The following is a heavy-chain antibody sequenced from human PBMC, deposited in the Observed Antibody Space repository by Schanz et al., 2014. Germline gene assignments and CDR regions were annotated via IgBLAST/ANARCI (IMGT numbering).Heavy chain of an antibody. Sequence: EVQLVESGGGLIQPGGSLRLSCAVSGFTVSSNYMSWVRQAPGKGLEWGSTICNSGASTCYADSVKGRFIISRDSSKNTLILQMNSLRPEDTAVYCCANDEGRDGYNLAFDVWGQGTLVTVSS. CDR2: ICNSGAST. CDR3: ANDEGRDGYNLAFDV. CDR1: GFTVSSNY. D-gene: IGHD5-12*01. V-gene: IGHV3-53*01. J-gene: IGHJ4*03.